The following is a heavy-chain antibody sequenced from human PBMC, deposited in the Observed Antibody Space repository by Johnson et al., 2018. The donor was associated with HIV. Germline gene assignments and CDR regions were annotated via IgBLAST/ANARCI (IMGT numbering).Heavy chain of an antibody. J-gene: IGHJ2*01. CDR3: GRESTGFPSASFL. D-gene: IGHD2-8*02. CDR1: GFSFSSYA. CDR2: VSYDGSER. V-gene: IGHV3-30*04. Sequence: QVQLVESGGALVQPGGSLRLSCAASGFSFSSYAMHWVRQAPGKGLEWVAVVSYDGSERYYADSVKGRFTISRDNAKNSLYSLYVQMNSQRAEDTAVYYCGRESTGFPSASFLW.